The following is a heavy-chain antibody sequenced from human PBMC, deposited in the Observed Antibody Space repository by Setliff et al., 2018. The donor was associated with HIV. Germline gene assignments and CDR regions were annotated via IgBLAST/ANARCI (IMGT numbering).Heavy chain of an antibody. D-gene: IGHD2-21*02. J-gene: IGHJ4*02. CDR3: ARQTATGTSATFDS. V-gene: IGHV4-30-4*08. Sequence: SETLSLTCTVSGGSISSGDYYWSWIRQPPGKGLEWIAYIYYSGSTYYNPSLKSRVTISVDTSKNQFSLKLSSVTAADTAVYYCARQTATGTSATFDSWGQGSLVTVSS. CDR1: GGSISSGDYY. CDR2: IYYSGST.